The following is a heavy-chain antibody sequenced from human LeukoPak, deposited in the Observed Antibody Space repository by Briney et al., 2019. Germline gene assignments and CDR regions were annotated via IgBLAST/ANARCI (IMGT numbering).Heavy chain of an antibody. CDR3: ARRMTSWYIFNY. D-gene: IGHD2-2*02. CDR1: GGSISSSSYY. V-gene: IGHV4-39*07. J-gene: IGHJ1*01. CDR2: IYYSGST. Sequence: SETLSLTCTVSGGSISSSSYYWGWLRQPPGTGLEWIGSIYYSGSTYYNPALKSRVTISVDTSKNQFSLKLNSVTAADTAVYYCARRMTSWYIFNYWGQGTLVTVSS.